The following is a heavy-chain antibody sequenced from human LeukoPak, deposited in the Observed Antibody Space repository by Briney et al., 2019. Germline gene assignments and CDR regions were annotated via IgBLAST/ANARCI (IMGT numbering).Heavy chain of an antibody. D-gene: IGHD2-2*01. CDR3: ARDLHCSSPSCFSYYYYGMDV. V-gene: IGHV1-18*01. CDR1: GYSFTSYG. CDR2: ISAYNGNT. J-gene: IGHJ6*02. Sequence: GASVKVSCKASGYSFTSYGISWVRQAPGQGLEWMGWISAYNGNTNYAQKLQGRVTMTTDTSTSTAYMELRSLRSDDTAVYYCARDLHCSSPSCFSYYYYGMDVWGQGTTVTVSS.